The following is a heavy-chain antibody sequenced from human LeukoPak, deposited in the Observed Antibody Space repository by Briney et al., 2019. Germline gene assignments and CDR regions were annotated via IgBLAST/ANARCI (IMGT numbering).Heavy chain of an antibody. Sequence: GGSLRLSCAASGFTFSDHYMSWIRQAPGKGLEWVSYISSIGSYTNYADSVKGRFTVSRDDAKNSLYLQMNSLRVEDTAVYYCASPAAGTNFDYWGQGTLVTVSS. D-gene: IGHD6-13*01. CDR1: GFTFSDHY. V-gene: IGHV3-11*03. J-gene: IGHJ4*02. CDR2: ISSIGSYT. CDR3: ASPAAGTNFDY.